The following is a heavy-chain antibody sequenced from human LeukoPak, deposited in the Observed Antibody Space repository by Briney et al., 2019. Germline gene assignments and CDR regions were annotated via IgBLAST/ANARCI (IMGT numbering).Heavy chain of an antibody. CDR3: AKDRSIGTYYTFNR. CDR2: ISYDGSNK. CDR1: GFTFSSYG. V-gene: IGHV3-30*18. J-gene: IGHJ5*02. D-gene: IGHD1-26*01. Sequence: PGGSLRLSCAASGFTFSSYGMHWVRQAPGKGLEWVAVISYDGSNKYYADSVKGRFTISRDNSKNTLYLQMSRLTAADTAVYYCAKDRSIGTYYTFNRWGQGTLVTVSS.